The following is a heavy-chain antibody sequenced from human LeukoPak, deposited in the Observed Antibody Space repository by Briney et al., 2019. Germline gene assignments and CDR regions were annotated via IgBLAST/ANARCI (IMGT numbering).Heavy chain of an antibody. CDR2: ISGSGGST. CDR1: GFTFSSYS. V-gene: IGHV3-23*01. D-gene: IGHD7-27*01. J-gene: IGHJ4*02. Sequence: GGSLRLSCAASGFTFSSYSMNWVRQAPGKGLEWVSAISGSGGSTYYADSVKGRFTISRDNSKNTLYLQMNRLRAEDTAVYYCAIINWADYWGQGTLVTVSS. CDR3: AIINWADY.